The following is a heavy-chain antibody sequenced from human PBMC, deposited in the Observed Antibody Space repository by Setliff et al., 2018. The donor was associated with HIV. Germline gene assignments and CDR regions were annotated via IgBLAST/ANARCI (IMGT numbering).Heavy chain of an antibody. J-gene: IGHJ1*01. CDR2: AYHSGST. CDR1: GYSITSGYS. Sequence: SETLSLTCAVSGYSITSGYSWGWIRQSPGKGLEWIGNAYHSGSTYYNPSLKSRVTISVDTSKNQFSLKLSSVTAADTAVYYCASAPYSSGWYPPEYFQHWGQGTLVTVSS. V-gene: IGHV4-38-2*01. CDR3: ASAPYSSGWYPPEYFQH. D-gene: IGHD6-19*01.